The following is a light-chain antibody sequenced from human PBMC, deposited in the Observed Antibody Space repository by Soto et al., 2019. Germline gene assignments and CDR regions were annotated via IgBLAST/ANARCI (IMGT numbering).Light chain of an antibody. CDR3: LHRRLWLT. J-gene: IGKJ4*01. CDR2: EAS. V-gene: IGKV3-11*01. CDR1: QSVGSY. Sequence: EIVLTQSPAILSLSPGARATLSCSASQSVGSYVAWYQQKPGQSPRLLIYEASILAPAIPARFSGSGSRNDFPLTISSLEPDDFADYYCLHRRLWLTFGGGTKVEIK.